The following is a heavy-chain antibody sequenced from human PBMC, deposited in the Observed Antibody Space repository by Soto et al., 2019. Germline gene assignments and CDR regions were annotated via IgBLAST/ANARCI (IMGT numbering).Heavy chain of an antibody. J-gene: IGHJ5*02. CDR2: IIPIFGTA. CDR1: GGTFSSYA. CDR3: APDYGGNSRWFDP. D-gene: IGHD4-17*01. V-gene: IGHV1-69*13. Sequence: SVKVSCKASGGTFSSYAISWVRQAPGQGLEWMGGIIPIFGTANYAQKFQGRVTITADESTSTAYMELSSLRSEDTAVYYCAPDYGGNSRWFDPWGQGTLVTVSS.